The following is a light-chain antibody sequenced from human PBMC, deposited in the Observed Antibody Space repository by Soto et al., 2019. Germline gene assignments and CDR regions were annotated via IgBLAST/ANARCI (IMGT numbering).Light chain of an antibody. J-gene: IGKJ4*01. Sequence: DIQMTQSPSSLSASVGDRVTITCRASQTINNYLNWYQQKTGKAPKLLLYVVSNLQPGVTSRFSGSGSGTDFSLTISSLQPEEFATDDCQQSYTTPLTFGGGTKVEI. CDR3: QQSYTTPLT. CDR2: VVS. CDR1: QTINNY. V-gene: IGKV1-39*01.